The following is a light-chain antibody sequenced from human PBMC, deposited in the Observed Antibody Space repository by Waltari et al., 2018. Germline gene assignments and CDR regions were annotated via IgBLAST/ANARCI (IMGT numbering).Light chain of an antibody. J-gene: IGLJ3*02. CDR2: DVS. CDR3: SSYTSSSTLV. CDR1: SSDVGGYNY. Sequence: QSALTQPASVSGSPGPSIPISCTGTSSDVGGYNYVPWYQQHPGKAPKLMIYDVSNLPSGVSNRFSGSKSGNTASLTISGLQAEDEADYHCSSYTSSSTLVFGGGTKLTVL. V-gene: IGLV2-14*03.